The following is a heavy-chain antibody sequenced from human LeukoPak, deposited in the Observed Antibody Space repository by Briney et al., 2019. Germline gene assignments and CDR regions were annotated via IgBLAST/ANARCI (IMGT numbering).Heavy chain of an antibody. D-gene: IGHD2-15*01. V-gene: IGHV3-23*01. Sequence: GGSLRLSCAVSGFTFSNYGMSWVRQAPGKGLEWVSTISGSGGRTYYADSVKGRFTISRDNSKNTLYLQMNSLRAEDTAVYYCARVLRYCSGGNCYSGGLGYMDVWGKGTTVTISS. CDR3: ARVLRYCSGGNCYSGGLGYMDV. CDR1: GFTFSNYG. J-gene: IGHJ6*03. CDR2: ISGSGGRT.